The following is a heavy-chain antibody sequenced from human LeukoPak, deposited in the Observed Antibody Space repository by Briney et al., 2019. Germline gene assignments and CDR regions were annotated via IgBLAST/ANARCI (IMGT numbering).Heavy chain of an antibody. CDR2: IYYSGST. Sequence: PSETLSLTCTVSGGSISSDYWSWIRQPPGKGLEWIGYIYYSGSTNYNPSLKSRVTISVDTSKNQFSLKLSSVTAADTAVYYCARGGSGGMKTADYWGQGTLVTVSS. D-gene: IGHD2-15*01. CDR1: GGSISSDY. V-gene: IGHV4-59*01. CDR3: ARGGSGGMKTADY. J-gene: IGHJ4*02.